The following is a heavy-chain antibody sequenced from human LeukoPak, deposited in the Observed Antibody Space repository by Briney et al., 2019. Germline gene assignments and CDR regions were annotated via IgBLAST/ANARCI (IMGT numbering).Heavy chain of an antibody. CDR1: GYTFNGYY. CDR2: INPNSGVT. Sequence: ASVKVSCKASGYTFNGYYLHWVRQAPGQGLEWMGWINPNSGVTKFAQQFQGRVTMTWDTSVSTAYMELSRLTSDDQAMYYCARFGVVTNDAFDIWGQGTMVTISS. V-gene: IGHV1-2*02. J-gene: IGHJ3*02. CDR3: ARFGVVTNDAFDI. D-gene: IGHD3-3*01.